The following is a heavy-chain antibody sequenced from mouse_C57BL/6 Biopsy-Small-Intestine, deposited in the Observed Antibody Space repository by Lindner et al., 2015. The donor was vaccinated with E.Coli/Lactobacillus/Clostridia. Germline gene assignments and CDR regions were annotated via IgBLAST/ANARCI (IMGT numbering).Heavy chain of an antibody. D-gene: IGHD2-3*01. CDR3: ARDDGNAMDY. CDR2: INPYYGST. V-gene: IGHV1-39*01. CDR1: GYSFTGYN. Sequence: VQLQESGAELVKPGASVKISCKASGYSFTGYNMNWVKQSHGKSLEWIGNINPYYGSTNYNQKFKGKATLTVDKSSSTAYMQLNSLTSEDSAVYYCARDDGNAMDYWGQGTSVTVSS. J-gene: IGHJ4*01.